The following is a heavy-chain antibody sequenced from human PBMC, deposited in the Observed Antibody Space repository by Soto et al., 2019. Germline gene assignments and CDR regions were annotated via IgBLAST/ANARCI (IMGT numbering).Heavy chain of an antibody. D-gene: IGHD6-6*01. CDR2: INPNSGGT. Sequence: GASVKVSCKASGYTFTGYYMHWVRQAPGQGLEWVGWINPNSGGTNYAQKFQGWVTMTRDTSISTAYMELSRLRSDDTAVYYCARDQLRIAARLAQSPLLYYYYGMDVWGQGTTVTVSS. CDR1: GYTFTGYY. V-gene: IGHV1-2*04. J-gene: IGHJ6*02. CDR3: ARDQLRIAARLAQSPLLYYYYGMDV.